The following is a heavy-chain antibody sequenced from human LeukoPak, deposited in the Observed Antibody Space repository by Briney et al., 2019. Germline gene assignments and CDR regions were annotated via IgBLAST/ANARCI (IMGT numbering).Heavy chain of an antibody. J-gene: IGHJ6*03. V-gene: IGHV1-8*01. CDR1: GYTFTSYD. D-gene: IGHD4-17*01. Sequence: ASVKVSCKASGYTFTSYDINWVRQATGQGLEWMGWMNPNSGNTGYAQKFQGRVTMTRNTSISTAYMELSSLRSEDTAVYYCARSNTVTTFVLVDDYMDVWGKGTTVTVSS. CDR2: MNPNSGNT. CDR3: ARSNTVTTFVLVDDYMDV.